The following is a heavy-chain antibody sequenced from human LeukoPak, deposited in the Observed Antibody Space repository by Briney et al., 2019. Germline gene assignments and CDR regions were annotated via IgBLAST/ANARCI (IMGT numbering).Heavy chain of an antibody. J-gene: IGHJ5*02. Sequence: ASVKVSCKASGYTFTSYDINWVRQATGQGLEWMGWMNPNSGNTGYAQKFQGRVTMTRNTSISTAYMELSSLRSEDTAVYYCARALCGGGCYSGWFDPWGQGTLVTVSS. CDR3: ARALCGGGCYSGWFDP. D-gene: IGHD2-21*02. CDR2: MNPNSGNT. V-gene: IGHV1-8*01. CDR1: GYTFTSYD.